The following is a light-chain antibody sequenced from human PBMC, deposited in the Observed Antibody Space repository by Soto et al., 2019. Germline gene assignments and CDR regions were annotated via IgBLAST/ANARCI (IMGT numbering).Light chain of an antibody. V-gene: IGKV3-20*01. CDR2: GAS. CDR3: QLTELT. CDR1: QSVSSSY. Sequence: EIVLTQSPGTLSLSPGERATLSCRASQSVSSSYLAWYQQKPGQAPRLLIYGASSRATGIPDRFSGSGSGTDFTLTISRLVPADFAVYYCQLTELTFGGGTKVEIK. J-gene: IGKJ4*01.